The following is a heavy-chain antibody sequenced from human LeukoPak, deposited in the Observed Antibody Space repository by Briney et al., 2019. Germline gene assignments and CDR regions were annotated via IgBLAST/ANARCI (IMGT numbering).Heavy chain of an antibody. V-gene: IGHV3-23*01. CDR2: TSSSDAGT. CDR3: ARAPVTSCRGAYCYPFDS. D-gene: IGHD2-21*01. Sequence: GGSLRLSCAASGFTFDDYGMSWVRQAPGKGLEWVAATSSSDAGTYHADSVRGRFTISRDNSKNTLYLQMNSLRAEDAAVYFCARAPVTSCRGAYCYPFDSWGQGTLVTVSS. J-gene: IGHJ4*02. CDR1: GFTFDDYG.